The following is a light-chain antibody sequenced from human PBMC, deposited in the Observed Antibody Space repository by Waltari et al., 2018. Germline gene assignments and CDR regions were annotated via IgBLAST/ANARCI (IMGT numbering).Light chain of an antibody. CDR3: QQRSDWRGLT. V-gene: IGKV3-11*01. Sequence: EIVLTQSPATLSLSPVERATLSCRASQSVTKYLAWYQQKPGQAPRLLIYDASNRVTGIPARFSGSGSGTDFTLTISSLEPEDFAVYYCQQRSDWRGLTFGGGTKVEIK. CDR2: DAS. CDR1: QSVTKY. J-gene: IGKJ4*01.